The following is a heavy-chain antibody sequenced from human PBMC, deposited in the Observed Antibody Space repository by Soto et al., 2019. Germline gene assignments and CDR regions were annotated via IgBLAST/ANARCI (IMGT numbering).Heavy chain of an antibody. D-gene: IGHD5-18*01. CDR1: GYSFTSYW. Sequence: GESLKISCKGSGYSFTSYWIGWVRQMPGKGLEWMGIIYPGDSDTRYSPSFQGQVTISADKSISTAYLQWSSLKASDTAMYYCATGGYSYGSWWDVDYWGQGTLVTVSS. CDR2: IYPGDSDT. V-gene: IGHV5-51*01. J-gene: IGHJ4*02. CDR3: ATGGYSYGSWWDVDY.